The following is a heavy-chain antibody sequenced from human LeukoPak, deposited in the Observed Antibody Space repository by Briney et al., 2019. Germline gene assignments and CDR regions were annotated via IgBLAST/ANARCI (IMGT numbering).Heavy chain of an antibody. D-gene: IGHD6-13*01. Sequence: SETLSLTCTVSGGSINSGTYSWNWIRQPPGKGLEWIGYIYHSGATYYNPSLQSRVAISVDRSKNQFSLKLSSVTAADTAVYYCAREVEAAAGNGYWGQGTLVTVSS. CDR1: GGSINSGTYS. V-gene: IGHV4-30-2*01. CDR2: IYHSGAT. CDR3: AREVEAAAGNGY. J-gene: IGHJ4*02.